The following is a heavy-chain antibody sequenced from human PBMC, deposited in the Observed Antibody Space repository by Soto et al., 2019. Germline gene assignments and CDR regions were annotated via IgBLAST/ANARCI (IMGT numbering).Heavy chain of an antibody. Sequence: QVQLVESGGGVVQPGRSLRVSCAASGFTFSNYAMHWVRQAPGKGLEWVAVVSYDGSKQFYADSVEGRFTISRDSSKSTLYLHIDNLRDEHTAVYYCARDRVYYYDNSGYSDVDYWGQGTVVSVSS. J-gene: IGHJ4*01. CDR2: VSYDGSKQ. D-gene: IGHD3-22*01. CDR3: ARDRVYYYDNSGYSDVDY. CDR1: GFTFSNYA. V-gene: IGHV3-30-3*01.